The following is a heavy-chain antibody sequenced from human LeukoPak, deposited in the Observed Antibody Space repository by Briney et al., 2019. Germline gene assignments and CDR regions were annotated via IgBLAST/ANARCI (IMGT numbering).Heavy chain of an antibody. CDR3: ARDERAGSGWYFVY. V-gene: IGHV3-48*02. J-gene: IGHJ4*02. CDR1: GFTFSSYS. CDR2: IRYSSSTI. Sequence: GRSLRLSCAASGFTFSSYSMNWVRQAAEKGLEWVSYIRYSSSTIYYADSVKGRFTISRDNAKNSLYLQMNSLRDEDTAVYYCARDERAGSGWYFVYWGQGTLVAVSS. D-gene: IGHD6-19*01.